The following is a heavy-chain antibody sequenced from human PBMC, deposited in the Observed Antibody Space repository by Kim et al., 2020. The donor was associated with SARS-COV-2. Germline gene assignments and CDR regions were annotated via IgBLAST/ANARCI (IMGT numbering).Heavy chain of an antibody. V-gene: IGHV3-33*01. CDR2: IWFDGSNK. D-gene: IGHD4-17*01. J-gene: IGHJ4*02. Sequence: GGSLRLSCEASGFTFSTYGMHWVRQAPGKGLEWVAVIWFDGSNKYYADSVKGRFTISRDNSKNTLYLQMNSLRAEDTAGYYCARDPRGDYYYFDYWGQG. CDR1: GFTFSTYG. CDR3: ARDPRGDYYYFDY.